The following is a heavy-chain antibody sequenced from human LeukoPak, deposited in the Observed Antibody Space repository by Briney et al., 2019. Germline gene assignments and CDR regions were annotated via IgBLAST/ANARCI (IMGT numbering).Heavy chain of an antibody. Sequence: GGSLRLSCAASGNYWMHWVRQVPGKGLVWVSHINSDGSWTSYADSVKGRFTISKDNSKNTLYLQMNSLRAEDTAVYYCARADYDFWSGYFDYWGQGTLVTVSS. V-gene: IGHV3-74*01. CDR2: INSDGSWT. CDR1: GNYW. D-gene: IGHD3-3*01. J-gene: IGHJ4*02. CDR3: ARADYDFWSGYFDY.